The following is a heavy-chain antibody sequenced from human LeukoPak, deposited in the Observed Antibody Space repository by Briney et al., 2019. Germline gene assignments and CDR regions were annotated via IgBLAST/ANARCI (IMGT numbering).Heavy chain of an antibody. V-gene: IGHV4-59*08. J-gene: IGHJ4*02. D-gene: IGHD5-12*01. CDR3: ASAETSGYEVDY. Sequence: PSETLSLTCTVSGGSISSYYWSWIRRPPGKGLEWIGYIYYSGSTNYNPSLKSRVTISVDTSKNQFSLKLSSVTAADTAVYYCASAETSGYEVDYWGQGTLVTVSS. CDR2: IYYSGST. CDR1: GGSISSYY.